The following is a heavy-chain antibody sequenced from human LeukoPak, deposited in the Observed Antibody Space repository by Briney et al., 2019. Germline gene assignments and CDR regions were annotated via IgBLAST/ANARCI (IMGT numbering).Heavy chain of an antibody. CDR1: GFIVSTFT. Sequence: GGPLSFSAVGSGFIVSTFTMSWGSPDPGKGLQWGFSMGISGNYSSYAGPVRGRLTISRAISKNTLYLSMDSLTAEATALYSWARDQLRERPMGIGYWGQVTLVTVSS. CDR2: MGISGNYS. V-gene: IGHV3-23*01. J-gene: IGHJ4*02. CDR3: ARDQLRERPMGIGY. D-gene: IGHD2-2*01.